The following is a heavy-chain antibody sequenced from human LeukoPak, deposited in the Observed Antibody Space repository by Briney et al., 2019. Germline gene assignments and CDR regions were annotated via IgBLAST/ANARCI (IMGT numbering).Heavy chain of an antibody. V-gene: IGHV3-21*01. CDR2: ISSSSSYI. Sequence: GGSLRLSCAASGFTFSNYAMSWVRQAPGKGLEWVSSISSSSSYIYYADSVKGRFTISRDNAKNSLYLQINSLRAEDTAIYYCARRGYYDSSGYDYWGQGTLVTVSS. D-gene: IGHD3-22*01. CDR3: ARRGYYDSSGYDY. J-gene: IGHJ4*02. CDR1: GFTFSNYA.